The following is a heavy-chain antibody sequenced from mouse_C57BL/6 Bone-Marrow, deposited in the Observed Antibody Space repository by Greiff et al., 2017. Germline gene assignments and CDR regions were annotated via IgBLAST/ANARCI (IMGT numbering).Heavy chain of an antibody. Sequence: QVQLQQPGAELVKPGASVKLSCKASGYTFTSYWMQWVKQRPGQGLEWIGEIDPSDSYTNYNQKFKGKATLTVDTSSSTAYMQLSSLTSEDSAVYYCARDYESSVAYWGQGTLVTVAA. D-gene: IGHD2-4*01. V-gene: IGHV1-50*01. J-gene: IGHJ3*01. CDR1: GYTFTSYW. CDR2: IDPSDSYT. CDR3: ARDYESSVAY.